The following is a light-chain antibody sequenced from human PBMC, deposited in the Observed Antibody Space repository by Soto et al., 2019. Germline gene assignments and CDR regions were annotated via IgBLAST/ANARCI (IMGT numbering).Light chain of an antibody. CDR1: QSVSSSF. CDR2: GAS. CDR3: QQYGSSPLT. Sequence: EIVLTQSPGTLSLSPGERATLSCRASQSVSSSFLAWYQQKPGQAPRLLIYGASTRATGIPDRFSGSGSGTDFTLIISRLEPEDFAVYFCQQYGSSPLTFGGGTKVEI. V-gene: IGKV3-20*01. J-gene: IGKJ4*01.